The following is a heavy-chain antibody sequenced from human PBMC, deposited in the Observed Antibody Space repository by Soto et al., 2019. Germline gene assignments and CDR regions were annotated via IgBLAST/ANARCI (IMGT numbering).Heavy chain of an antibody. V-gene: IGHV1-69*12. CDR2: IIPIFGTA. CDR1: GGTFSSYA. J-gene: IGHJ6*02. D-gene: IGHD6-13*01. Sequence: QVQLVQSGAEVKKPGSSVKVSCKASGGTFSSYAISWVRQAPGQGLEWMGGIIPIFGTANYAQKFQGRVTITANESTSTAYMELSSLRSEDTAVYYCARASRIAAAAYYYYDMDVWGQGTTVTVSS. CDR3: ARASRIAAAAYYYYDMDV.